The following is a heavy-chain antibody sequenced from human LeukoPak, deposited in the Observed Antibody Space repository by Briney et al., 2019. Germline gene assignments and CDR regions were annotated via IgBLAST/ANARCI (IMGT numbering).Heavy chain of an antibody. J-gene: IGHJ5*02. D-gene: IGHD3-3*01. CDR3: AREGRGSDFWSGYGVFDP. V-gene: IGHV3-48*01. Sequence: PGGSLRLSCAASGFTFSSYAMSWVRQAPGKGLEWVSYISSSSSTIYYADSVKGRFTISRDNAKNSLYLQMNSLRAEDTAMYYCAREGRGSDFWSGYGVFDPWGQGTLVTVSS. CDR2: ISSSSSTI. CDR1: GFTFSSYA.